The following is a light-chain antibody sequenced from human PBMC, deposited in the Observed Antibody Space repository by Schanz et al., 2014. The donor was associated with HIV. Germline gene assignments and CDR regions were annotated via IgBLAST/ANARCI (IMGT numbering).Light chain of an antibody. CDR1: SSNIGAGYD. J-gene: IGLJ2*01. V-gene: IGLV1-40*01. CDR2: GNN. CDR3: QSYDSSLSGHVV. Sequence: QSVLTQPPSVSGAPGQRVTISCTGSSSNIGAGYDVHWYKQLPETAPKLLMFGNNNRPSGVPDRYSGSKSDTSASLAITGLQAEDEADYYCQSYDSSLSGHVVFGGGTKLTVL.